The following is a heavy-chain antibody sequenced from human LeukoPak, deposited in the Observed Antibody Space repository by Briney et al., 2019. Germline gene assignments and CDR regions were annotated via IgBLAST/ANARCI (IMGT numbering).Heavy chain of an antibody. CDR1: GYSFTSYW. D-gene: IGHD6-13*01. CDR2: LYPGDSDT. J-gene: IGHJ3*02. Sequence: GESLKISCKGSGYSFTSYWIGWVRQMPGKGLEWMGILYPGDSDTRYGPSFQGQVTISADKSISTAYLQWSSLKASGTAMYYCARSLVMAAAGRDDAFDIWGQGTMVTVSS. V-gene: IGHV5-51*01. CDR3: ARSLVMAAAGRDDAFDI.